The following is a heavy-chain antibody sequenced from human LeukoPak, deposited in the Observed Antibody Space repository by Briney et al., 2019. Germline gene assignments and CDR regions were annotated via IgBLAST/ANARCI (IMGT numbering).Heavy chain of an antibody. J-gene: IGHJ1*01. D-gene: IGHD3-10*01. CDR2: IYHSGST. V-gene: IGHV4-4*02. Sequence: GSLRLSCAASGFTFSSYAMSWVRQAPGKGLEWIGEIYHSGSTNYNPSLKSRVTISVDKSKNQFSLKLSSVTAADTAVYYCARGPLLLWGYFQHWGQGTLVTVSS. CDR1: GFTFSSYAM. CDR3: ARGPLLLWGYFQH.